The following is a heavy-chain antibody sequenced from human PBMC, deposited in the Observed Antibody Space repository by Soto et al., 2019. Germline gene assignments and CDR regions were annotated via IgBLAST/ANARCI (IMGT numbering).Heavy chain of an antibody. J-gene: IGHJ4*02. CDR1: GFTFRSCA. CDR2: ISQNGDGT. D-gene: IGHD4-4*01. Sequence: GGSLRLSCAASGFTFRSCAMTWVRQAPGKGLEWVSTISQNGDGTYYADSVKGRFTISRDNSKNTVSLQVNSLRVEDTALYYCVKSTVAGPAVNFDYWGQGTLVTVSS. CDR3: VKSTVAGPAVNFDY. V-gene: IGHV3-23*01.